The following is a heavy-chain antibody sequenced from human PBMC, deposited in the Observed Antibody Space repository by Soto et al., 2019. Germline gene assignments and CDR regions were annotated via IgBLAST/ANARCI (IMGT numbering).Heavy chain of an antibody. D-gene: IGHD4-17*01. V-gene: IGHV3-23*01. CDR1: GFTFSSYA. CDR2: ISGSGGST. CDR3: AILPFDADYGDYVDAFDI. Sequence: GGSLRLSCAASGFTFSSYAMSWVRQAPGKGLEWVSAISGSGGSTYYADSVKGRFTISRDNSKNTLYLQMNSLRAEDTAVYYCAILPFDADYGDYVDAFDIWGQGTMVTVSS. J-gene: IGHJ3*02.